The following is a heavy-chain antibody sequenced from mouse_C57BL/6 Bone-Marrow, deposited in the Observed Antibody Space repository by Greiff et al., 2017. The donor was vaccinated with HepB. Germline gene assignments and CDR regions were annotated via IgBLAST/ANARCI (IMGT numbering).Heavy chain of an antibody. CDR1: GFNIKDDY. CDR3: TAGYYCSRGWAMDY. V-gene: IGHV14-4*01. J-gene: IGHJ4*01. CDR2: IDPENGDT. D-gene: IGHD1-1*01. Sequence: DVQLQESGAELVRPGASVKLSCTASGFNIKDDYMHWVKQRPEQGLEWIGWIDPENGDTEYDSKFQGKATITADTSSNTAYLKITSLTSEDTVVYYCTAGYYCSRGWAMDYWGQGTSVTVSS.